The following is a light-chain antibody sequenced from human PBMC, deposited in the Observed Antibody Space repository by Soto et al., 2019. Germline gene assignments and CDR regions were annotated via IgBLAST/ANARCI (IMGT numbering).Light chain of an antibody. CDR1: SSDVGGYNY. J-gene: IGLJ2*01. Sequence: QSAVTQPPSASGSPGQSVTISCTGTSSDVGGYNYVSWYQQHPGKAPKLMISEVSKRPSGVPDRFSGSKSGNTASLTVSGLQAEVETDYYCTSFAGNNNFVFGGGTKVTVL. CDR3: TSFAGNNNFV. CDR2: EVS. V-gene: IGLV2-8*01.